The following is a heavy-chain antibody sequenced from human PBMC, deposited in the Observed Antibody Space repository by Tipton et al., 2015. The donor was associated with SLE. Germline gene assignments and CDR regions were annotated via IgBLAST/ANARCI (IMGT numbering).Heavy chain of an antibody. Sequence: SLRLSCAASGFTFGDFDMHWVRQAPGKGLEWVSGVSWNNDSIGYADSVKGRFTIYRDNAKNSLYLQMNSLRPEDTAMYYCAKDIYGSGPRNAFDIWGQGKMLTVSS. CDR1: GFTFGDFD. V-gene: IGHV3-9*01. CDR3: AKDIYGSGPRNAFDI. J-gene: IGHJ3*02. CDR2: VSWNNDSI. D-gene: IGHD3-10*01.